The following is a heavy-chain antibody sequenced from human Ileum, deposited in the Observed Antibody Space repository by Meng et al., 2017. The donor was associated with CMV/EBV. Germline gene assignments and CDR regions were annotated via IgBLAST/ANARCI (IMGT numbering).Heavy chain of an antibody. D-gene: IGHD1-1*01. CDR3: AKDPRTRLGYFQH. J-gene: IGHJ1*01. CDR2: IRYDGGNK. CDR1: GFTLSTYG. V-gene: IGHV3-30*02. Sequence: AASGFTLSTYGMHGVRQAPGKGLEWVAFIRYDGGNKYCADYVKGRFNISRDNSKNTLYLQMNSLRAEDTAVYYCAKDPRTRLGYFQHWGQGTLVTVSS.